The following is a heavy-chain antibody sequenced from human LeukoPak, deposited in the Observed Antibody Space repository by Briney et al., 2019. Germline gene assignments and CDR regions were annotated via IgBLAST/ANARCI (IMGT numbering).Heavy chain of an antibody. J-gene: IGHJ4*02. CDR2: INHSGST. CDR3: ARSSYSGYQNY. CDR1: GRSFSGYY. D-gene: IGHD5-12*01. Sequence: SETLSLTCAVYGRSFSGYYWSWIRQTPGKGLEWIGEINHSGSTNYNPSLKSRVTISVDTSKNQFSLKLSSVTAADTAVYYCARSSYSGYQNYWGQGTLVTVSS. V-gene: IGHV4-34*01.